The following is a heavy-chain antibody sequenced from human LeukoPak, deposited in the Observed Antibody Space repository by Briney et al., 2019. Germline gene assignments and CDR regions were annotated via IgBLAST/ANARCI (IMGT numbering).Heavy chain of an antibody. CDR1: RFTFRSIG. CDR3: TSTRSYPWYNWFDP. CDR2: ISGGGANT. Sequence: GGTLSLSCAVSRFTFRSIGMNWDSPAPGQGLEWVSAISGGGANTSYGDSVKGRFTICRGTSTHSMYLQMNSLKTGHPAVYYCTSTRSYPWYNWFDPWGQRTLVTVSS. D-gene: IGHD1-26*01. J-gene: IGHJ5*02. V-gene: IGHV3-23*01.